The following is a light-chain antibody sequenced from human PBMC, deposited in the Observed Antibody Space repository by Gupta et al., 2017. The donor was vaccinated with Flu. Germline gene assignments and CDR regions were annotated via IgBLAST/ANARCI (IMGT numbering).Light chain of an antibody. CDR1: QTISSNY. CDR2: GAT. Sequence: ELVLTQSPVTLSLSPGERVTLSCRASQTISSNYLAWYQQKPGQAPRLLIYGATSRATAIPDRFSGSGSGADFTLTISRLEPEDFAVYYCHYYGNKLFGGGTKVEIK. J-gene: IGKJ4*01. V-gene: IGKV3-20*01. CDR3: HYYGNKL.